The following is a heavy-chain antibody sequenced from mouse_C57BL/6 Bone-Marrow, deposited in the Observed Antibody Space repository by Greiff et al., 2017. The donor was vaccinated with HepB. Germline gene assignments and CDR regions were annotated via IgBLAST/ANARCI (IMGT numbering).Heavy chain of an antibody. V-gene: IGHV5-4*01. CDR2: ISDGGSYT. Sequence: DVQLVESGGGLVKPGGSLKLSCAASGFTFSSYAMSWVRQTPEKRLEWVATISDGGSYTYYPDNVKGRFTISRDNAKNNLYLQMSHLKSEDTAMYYCARDADTRGYFDVWGTGTTVTVSS. CDR1: GFTFSSYA. CDR3: ARDADTRGYFDV. J-gene: IGHJ1*03. D-gene: IGHD3-3*01.